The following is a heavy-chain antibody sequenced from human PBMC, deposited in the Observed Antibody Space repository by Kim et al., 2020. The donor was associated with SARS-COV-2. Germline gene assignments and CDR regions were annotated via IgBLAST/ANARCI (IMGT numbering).Heavy chain of an antibody. D-gene: IGHD1-1*01. CDR2: INPTTTGT. CDR1: GYTFTSYY. J-gene: IGHJ4*02. Sequence: ASVKVSCKASGYTFTSYYVHWVRQAPGQGLEWMGMINPTTTGTNYAQKFQGRVTMTRDTSTSTVFMELSSLRSEETAVYYCARETPGATLGFDHWGQGTL. V-gene: IGHV1-46*01. CDR3: ARETPGATLGFDH.